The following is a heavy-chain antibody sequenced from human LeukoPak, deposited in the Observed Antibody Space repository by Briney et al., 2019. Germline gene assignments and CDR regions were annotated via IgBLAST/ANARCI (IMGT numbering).Heavy chain of an antibody. CDR1: GFTFSSFG. CDR2: ISGSGGST. D-gene: IGHD3-10*01. J-gene: IGHJ6*03. CDR3: ARDRHGGSGSLALYYYYMDV. V-gene: IGHV3-23*01. Sequence: GGSLRLSCAASGFTFSSFGMSWVRQAPGKGLEWVSAISGSGGSTYYADTVKGRFTISRDNSKNTLYLQMNSLRAEHTAVYYCARDRHGGSGSLALYYYYMDVWGKGTTVTVSS.